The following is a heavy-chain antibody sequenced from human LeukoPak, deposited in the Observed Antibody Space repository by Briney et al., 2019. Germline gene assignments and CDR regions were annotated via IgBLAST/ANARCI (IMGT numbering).Heavy chain of an antibody. D-gene: IGHD2-15*01. Sequence: GGSLRLSCAASEFTFSTYWMTLVRQAPGKGLEWVADIKQDGSEKYYVDSVKGRFTISRQNAKKSLFLQMNSLRAEDTAVYYCARHRSGGSQDDAFDIWGQGTLVTVSS. V-gene: IGHV3-7*01. CDR3: ARHRSGGSQDDAFDI. J-gene: IGHJ3*02. CDR1: EFTFSTYW. CDR2: IKQDGSEK.